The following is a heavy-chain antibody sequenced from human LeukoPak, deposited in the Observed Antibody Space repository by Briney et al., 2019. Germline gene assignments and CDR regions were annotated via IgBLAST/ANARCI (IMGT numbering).Heavy chain of an antibody. CDR1: GFTFSSYW. J-gene: IGHJ4*02. CDR3: VRGGYYHIY. CDR2: IKEDGSDK. Sequence: GGSLRLSCAASGFTFSSYWMTWVRQAPGRGLEWVVNIKEDGSDKYYVDSVKGRFTISRDNARNSLYLQMNSLRADDTAMYYCVRGGYYHIYWGQGTLVTVSS. V-gene: IGHV3-7*05. D-gene: IGHD3-22*01.